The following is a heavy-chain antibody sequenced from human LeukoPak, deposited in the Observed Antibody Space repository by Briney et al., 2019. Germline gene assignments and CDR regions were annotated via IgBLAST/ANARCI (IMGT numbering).Heavy chain of an antibody. D-gene: IGHD2-2*02. V-gene: IGHV3-53*01. Sequence: GGSLRLSCAASGFTVSSNYMSWVRQAPGKGLEWVSVIYSVGSTYYADSVKGRFTISRDNSKNTLYLQMNSLRAEDTAVYYCARGGRYCSSTSCYTFDYWGQGTLVTVSS. CDR2: IYSVGST. CDR1: GFTVSSNY. CDR3: ARGGRYCSSTSCYTFDY. J-gene: IGHJ4*02.